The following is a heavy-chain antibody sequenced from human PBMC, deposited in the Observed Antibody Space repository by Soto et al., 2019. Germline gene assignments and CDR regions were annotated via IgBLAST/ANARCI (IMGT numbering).Heavy chain of an antibody. J-gene: IGHJ6*03. D-gene: IGHD1-26*01. Sequence: QVQLVQSGAEVKKPGASVKVSCKASGYTFTSYDINWVRQATGQGLEWMGWMNPNSGTTGYAQKCQGRVTMTRNTSISTAYMELSSLRSEDTAVYYCAWSNYYYYYMDVWGKGTTVTVSS. CDR1: GYTFTSYD. CDR2: MNPNSGTT. V-gene: IGHV1-8*01. CDR3: AWSNYYYYYMDV.